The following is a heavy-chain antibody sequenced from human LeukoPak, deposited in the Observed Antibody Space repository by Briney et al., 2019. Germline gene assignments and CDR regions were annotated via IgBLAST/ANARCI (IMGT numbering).Heavy chain of an antibody. D-gene: IGHD3-10*01. CDR1: GGSFSDYY. CDR2: INHSGST. Sequence: KPSETLSLTCAVYGGSFSDYYWSWIRQPPGKGLEWIGEINHSGSTNYHPSLESRVTISVDTSKNQFSLKLSSVTTADTAVYYCARGSGLGSYYNGPWGQGTLVTVSS. J-gene: IGHJ5*02. V-gene: IGHV4-34*01. CDR3: ARGSGLGSYYNGP.